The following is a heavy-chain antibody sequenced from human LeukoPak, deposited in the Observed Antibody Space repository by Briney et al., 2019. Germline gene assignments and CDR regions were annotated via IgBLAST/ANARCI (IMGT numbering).Heavy chain of an antibody. V-gene: IGHV4-39*01. CDR3: ARQVSDYFYYYIDV. CDR1: GGSISSSSYY. Sequence: PSETLSLICSVSGGSISSSSYYWNWIRQPPGKGLEWVGSIYYSRTTYYNSSLKSRVTISDDTSKNRFSLMLTSVTAADTAVYYCARQVSDYFYYYIDVWGEGTTVIVSS. CDR2: IYYSRTT. J-gene: IGHJ6*03.